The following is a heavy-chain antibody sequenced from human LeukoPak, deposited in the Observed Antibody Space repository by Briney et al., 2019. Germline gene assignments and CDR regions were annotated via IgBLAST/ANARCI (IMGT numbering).Heavy chain of an antibody. J-gene: IGHJ4*02. V-gene: IGHV3-64D*06. Sequence: PGGSLRLSCSASGFTFSSYAMHWVRQAPGKGLEYVSAISSNGGSTYYADSVKGRFTISRDNSKNTLYLQMSGLRAEDTAVYYCVNSRGRSGFDYWGQGTLVTVSS. CDR3: VNSRGRSGFDY. CDR2: ISSNGGST. D-gene: IGHD3-10*01. CDR1: GFTFSSYA.